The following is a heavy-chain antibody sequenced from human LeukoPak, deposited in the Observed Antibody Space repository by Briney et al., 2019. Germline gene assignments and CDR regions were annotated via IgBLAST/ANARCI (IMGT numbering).Heavy chain of an antibody. CDR3: ASQSEGAVAGYYFDY. D-gene: IGHD6-19*01. V-gene: IGHV1-46*01. CDR2: INPSGGST. CDR1: GYTFTSYY. Sequence: ASVKVSCKASGYTFTSYYMHWVRQAPGQGLEWMGIINPSGGSTSYAQKFQGRVTITTDESTSTAYMELSSLRSEDTAVYYCASQSEGAVAGYYFDYWGQGTLVTVSS. J-gene: IGHJ4*02.